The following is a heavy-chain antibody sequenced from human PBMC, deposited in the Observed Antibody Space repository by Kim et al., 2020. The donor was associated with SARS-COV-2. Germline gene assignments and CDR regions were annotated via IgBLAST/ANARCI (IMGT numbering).Heavy chain of an antibody. CDR3: AKEPDTIVTYNWFDP. CDR2: ISGSGGST. V-gene: IGHV3-23*01. D-gene: IGHD3-9*01. Sequence: GGSLRLSCAASGFTFSSYAMRWVRQAPGKGLEWVSAISGSGGSTYYADSVKGRFTISRDNSRNTLYLQMNSLRAEDTAVYYCAKEPDTIVTYNWFDPWGQGTLVTVSS. J-gene: IGHJ5*02. CDR1: GFTFSSYA.